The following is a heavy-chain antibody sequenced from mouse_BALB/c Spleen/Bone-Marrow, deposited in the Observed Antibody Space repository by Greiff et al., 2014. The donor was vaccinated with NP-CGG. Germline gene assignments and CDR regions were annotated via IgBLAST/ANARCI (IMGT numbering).Heavy chain of an antibody. J-gene: IGHJ3*01. CDR3: ARGYDYSSWFAY. CDR2: INVNGDTT. D-gene: IGHD2-4*01. V-gene: IGHV5-6-3*01. Sequence: EVQGVESGGGLVQPGGSLKLSCAASGFTFSSYGMSWVRQTPGKRLEMIATINVNGDTTYHPDSVKGRFTISRDNVKNTLYLQMSSLKSEDTAMYYCARGYDYSSWFAYWGQGTLVAVSA. CDR1: GFTFSSYG.